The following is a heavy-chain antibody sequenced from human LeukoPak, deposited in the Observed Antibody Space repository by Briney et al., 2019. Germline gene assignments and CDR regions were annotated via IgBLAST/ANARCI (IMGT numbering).Heavy chain of an antibody. V-gene: IGHV3-23*01. CDR3: AKDLLPLGGTLGNWFDP. D-gene: IGHD1-26*01. CDR2: ISGSGGRT. Sequence: TGGSLRLSCVASGFTFNSYNINWVRQAPGKGREWVATISGSGGRTFHADSVKGRFTISRDNSMNTLFLQMNSLRVDDTAVYYCAKDLLPLGGTLGNWFDPWGQGTLVTVSS. CDR1: GFTFNSYN. J-gene: IGHJ5*02.